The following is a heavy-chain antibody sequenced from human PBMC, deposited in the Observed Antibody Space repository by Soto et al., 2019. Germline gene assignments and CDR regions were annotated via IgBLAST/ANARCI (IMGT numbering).Heavy chain of an antibody. D-gene: IGHD6-19*01. V-gene: IGHV3-11*01. CDR1: GFTFSDYY. Sequence: QVQLVESGGGLVKPGGSLRLSCAASGFTFSDYYMSWIRQAPGKGLEWVSYISSSGSTIYYADSVKGRFTISRDNAKNSLEQQMNSLRAEDTAVYYCGRPSAYSSGWRNWYFDLWGRGTLVTVSS. J-gene: IGHJ2*01. CDR2: ISSSGSTI. CDR3: GRPSAYSSGWRNWYFDL.